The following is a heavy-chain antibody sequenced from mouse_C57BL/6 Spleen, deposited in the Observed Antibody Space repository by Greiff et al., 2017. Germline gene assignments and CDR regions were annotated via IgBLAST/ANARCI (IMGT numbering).Heavy chain of an antibody. CDR2: IYPRSGNT. J-gene: IGHJ3*01. V-gene: IGHV1-81*01. Sequence: VQVVESGAELARPGASVKLSCKASGYTFTSYGISWVKQRTGQGLEWIGEIYPRSGNTYYNEKFKGKATLTADKSSSTAYMELRSLTSEDSAVYFCAETAQATWAYWGQGTLVTVSA. CDR1: GYTFTSYG. CDR3: AETAQATWAY. D-gene: IGHD3-2*02.